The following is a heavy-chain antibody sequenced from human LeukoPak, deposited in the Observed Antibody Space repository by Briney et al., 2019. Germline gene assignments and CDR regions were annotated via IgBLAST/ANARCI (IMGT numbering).Heavy chain of an antibody. CDR1: GYTFTSYG. Sequence: GASVKVSCKAPGYTFTSYGISWVRQAPGQGLEWMGWISAYNGNTNYAQKLQGRVTMTTDTSTSTAYMELRSLRSDDTAVYYCARDTTTLQITMTFEGAFDIWGQGTMVTVSS. CDR3: ARDTTTLQITMTFEGAFDI. J-gene: IGHJ3*02. D-gene: IGHD3-22*01. V-gene: IGHV1-18*01. CDR2: ISAYNGNT.